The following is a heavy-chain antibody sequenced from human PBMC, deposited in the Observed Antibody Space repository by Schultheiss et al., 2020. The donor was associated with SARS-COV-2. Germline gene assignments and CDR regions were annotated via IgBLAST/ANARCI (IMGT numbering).Heavy chain of an antibody. V-gene: IGHV1-69*10. CDR2: INPWSGLT. D-gene: IGHD1-14*01. Sequence: SVKVSCKASGGTFSSYAISWVRQAPGQGPEWMGLINPWSGLTTDAQKFQGRVAITRDTSASTAYLELTSLTVEDTALYYCARELAATGTGGFDPWGQGTLVTVSS. J-gene: IGHJ5*02. CDR1: GGTFSSYA. CDR3: ARELAATGTGGFDP.